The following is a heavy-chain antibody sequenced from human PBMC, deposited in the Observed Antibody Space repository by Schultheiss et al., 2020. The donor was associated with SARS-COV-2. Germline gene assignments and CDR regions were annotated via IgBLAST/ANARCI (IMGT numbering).Heavy chain of an antibody. CDR2: IKEDGSEK. Sequence: GGSLRLSCAASGFTFGSYWMSWVRQAPGKGLEWVANIKEDGSEKYYVDSVKGRFTISRDNAKNSLNVQMNSLRVEDTAVYYCAREGDVLRFLEWPTANGMDVWGQGTTVTVSS. CDR3: AREGDVLRFLEWPTANGMDV. CDR1: GFTFGSYW. D-gene: IGHD3-3*01. V-gene: IGHV3-7*03. J-gene: IGHJ6*02.